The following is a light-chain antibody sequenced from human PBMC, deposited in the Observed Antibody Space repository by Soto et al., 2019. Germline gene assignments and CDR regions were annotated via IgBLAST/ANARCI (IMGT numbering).Light chain of an antibody. J-gene: IGLJ2*01. Sequence: QSVLTQPPSASGTPGQRVTISCSGSSSSIGTNTVNWYQQLPGTAPKLLMSGNNQRPSVVPDRFSGSKSGTSASLAISGLQSEDEADYYCAAWDDSLNGVVFGGGTKLTVL. V-gene: IGLV1-44*01. CDR3: AAWDDSLNGVV. CDR2: GNN. CDR1: SSSIGTNT.